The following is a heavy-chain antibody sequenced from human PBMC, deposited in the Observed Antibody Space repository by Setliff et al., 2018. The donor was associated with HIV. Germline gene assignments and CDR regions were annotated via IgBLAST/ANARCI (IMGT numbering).Heavy chain of an antibody. CDR2: IKQDGSEK. CDR1: GFNVNNKY. V-gene: IGHV3-7*01. D-gene: IGHD3-3*01. Sequence: LRLSCAASGFNVNNKYMSWVRQAPGKGLEWVANIKQDGSEKHYVDSVKGRFTISRDNAKNSLYLQMNSLRVEDTAVHYCARVGIKGGSDFWSGYRRPYYMDVWGKGTTVTVSS. J-gene: IGHJ6*03. CDR3: ARVGIKGGSDFWSGYRRPYYMDV.